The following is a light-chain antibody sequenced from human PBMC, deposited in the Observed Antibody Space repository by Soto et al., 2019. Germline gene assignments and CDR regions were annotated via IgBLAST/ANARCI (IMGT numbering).Light chain of an antibody. V-gene: IGKV3-11*01. CDR2: DAS. CDR3: QQPSNWPPYT. CDR1: QSVSSY. J-gene: IGKJ2*01. Sequence: EIVLTQSPATLSLSPGERATLSCRASQSVSSYLAWYQQKPGQAPRLLIYDASNRATGIPARFSGSWSRTDFTLTSSRLEPEDFAVYYCQQPSNWPPYTFGQGTELEIK.